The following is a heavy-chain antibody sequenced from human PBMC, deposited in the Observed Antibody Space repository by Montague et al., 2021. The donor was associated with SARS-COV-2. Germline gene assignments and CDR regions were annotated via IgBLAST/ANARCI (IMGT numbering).Heavy chain of an antibody. V-gene: IGHV4-59*01. J-gene: IGHJ4*02. D-gene: IGHD3-10*01. CDR1: GGSFSGYY. Sequence: SETLSLTCAVYGGSFSGYYWSWIRQPPGKGLGWIGYIFYTGSANYNPSLKSRVTISVDTSDNQFSLKLKSMSAADTAVYYCARVGNYLGVYWGQGILVTVSS. CDR2: IFYTGSA. CDR3: ARVGNYLGVY.